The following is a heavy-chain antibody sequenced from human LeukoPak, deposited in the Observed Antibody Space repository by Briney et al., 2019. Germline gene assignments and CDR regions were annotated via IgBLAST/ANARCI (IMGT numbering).Heavy chain of an antibody. CDR3: ARHSWGGNKDFDL. V-gene: IGHV4-39*01. J-gene: IGHJ2*01. CDR2: IHQSGGS. D-gene: IGHD4-23*01. Sequence: SETLSLTCGVSGGSISSSPYYWPWIRQPPGKGLAWIGSIHQSGGSYYNPSLQSRLSMSVDTSKNQFSLKLTSVTAADTAVYYCARHSWGGNKDFDLWGRGTLVAVSS. CDR1: GGSISSSPYY.